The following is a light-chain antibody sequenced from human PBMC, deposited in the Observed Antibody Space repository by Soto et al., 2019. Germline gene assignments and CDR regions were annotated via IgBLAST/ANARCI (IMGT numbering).Light chain of an antibody. CDR2: DND. V-gene: IGLV1-51*01. CDR3: GTWDDSLVSYV. Sequence: QSVLTPPPSVSAAPGQRVTVSCSGTSKNIGDNHVSWYQHVPGMAPKLVVYDNDRRPSELPGRFSGSKSGTSATLVITGLQTGDEADYYCGTWDDSLVSYVFGTGTKVTVL. CDR1: SKNIGDNH. J-gene: IGLJ1*01.